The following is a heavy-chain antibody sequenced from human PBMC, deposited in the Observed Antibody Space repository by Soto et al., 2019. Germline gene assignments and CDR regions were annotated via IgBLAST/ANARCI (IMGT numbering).Heavy chain of an antibody. V-gene: IGHV3-23*01. Sequence: GGSLRLSCAASGFTFSSYAMTWVRQAPGKGLEWVSGISGGGDTTFYVDSVKGRFTISRDNSRNTLDLQMNSLRAEDTAVYYCAQFANRIPCYCAYWGRGTVVTVS. CDR3: AQFANRIPCYCAY. D-gene: IGHD2-21*01. J-gene: IGHJ4*02. CDR2: ISGGGDTT. CDR1: GFTFSSYA.